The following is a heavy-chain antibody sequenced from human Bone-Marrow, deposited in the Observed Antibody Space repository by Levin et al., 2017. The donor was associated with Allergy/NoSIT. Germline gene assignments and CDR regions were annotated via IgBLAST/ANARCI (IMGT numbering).Heavy chain of an antibody. CDR2: INQDGSIK. J-gene: IGHJ4*02. V-gene: IGHV3-7*01. CDR1: RFDFSRYW. Sequence: LSLTCVASRFDFSRYWMTWLRQAPGTGLEWVANINQDGSIKNYVDSVKGRFTIPRDNAKKSFFLQMDSPTGEDTALYFWARDLGASGGYDYWGQGTLVTVSS. D-gene: IGHD4/OR15-4a*01. CDR3: ARDLGASGGYDY.